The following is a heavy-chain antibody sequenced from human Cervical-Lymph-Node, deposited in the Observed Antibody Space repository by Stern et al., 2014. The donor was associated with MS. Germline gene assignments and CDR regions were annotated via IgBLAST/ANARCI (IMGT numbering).Heavy chain of an antibody. D-gene: IGHD1-26*01. Sequence: EEQLVESGGGLVQPGESLRLSCAASGFTFSDHYMDWVRQAPGQGLEWVGRSRNKARSYTTEYAASVKGRFTISRDHSKNSLYLQMNNLKTEDTAVYYCAVVPGGNYYEDCWGQGTLVTVSS. CDR1: GFTFSDHY. V-gene: IGHV3-72*01. CDR2: SRNKARSYTT. CDR3: AVVPGGNYYEDC. J-gene: IGHJ4*02.